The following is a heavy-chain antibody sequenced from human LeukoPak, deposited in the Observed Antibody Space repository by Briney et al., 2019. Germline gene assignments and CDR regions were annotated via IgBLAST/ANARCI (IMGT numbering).Heavy chain of an antibody. CDR3: ARDGFGSRFDY. V-gene: IGHV3-53*05. CDR2: TYSGGST. CDR1: GFTVSSNY. D-gene: IGHD3-10*01. J-gene: IGHJ4*02. Sequence: GGSLRLSCAASGFTVSSNYMSWVRQAPGKGLEWVSVTYSGGSTYYADSVKGRFTISRDNSKNKVYLQMNSLRTEDTAVYYCARDGFGSRFDYWGQGTLVTVSS.